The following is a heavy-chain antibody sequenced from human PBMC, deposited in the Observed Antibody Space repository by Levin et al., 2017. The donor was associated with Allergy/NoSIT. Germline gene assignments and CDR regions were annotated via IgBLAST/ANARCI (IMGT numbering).Heavy chain of an antibody. J-gene: IGHJ4*02. D-gene: IGHD5-18*01. CDR2: ISAYNGNT. CDR1: GFTFTSYG. CDR3: ARHFNIYGYHYFDY. V-gene: IGHV1-18*01. Sequence: GESLKISCKASGFTFTSYGISWVRQAPGQGLEWMGWISAYNGNTDYAQKVQGRVTMTTDTSTSTAYMDLRSLKSDDTAVYYCARHFNIYGYHYFDYWGQGTLVTVSS.